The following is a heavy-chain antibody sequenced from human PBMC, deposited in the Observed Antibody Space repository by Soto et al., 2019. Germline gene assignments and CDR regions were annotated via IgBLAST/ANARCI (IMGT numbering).Heavy chain of an antibody. V-gene: IGHV3-48*01. CDR2: ISSSSSTI. Sequence: XXSLRLSFAASGFTFSSYSMHWVPQAPGKGLEWVSYISSSSSTIYYADSVKGRFTVSRDNSKSTVYLQMNSLRAEDTAVYYCARGGSHYDVDYWGQGTQVTVSS. CDR1: GFTFSSYS. J-gene: IGHJ4*02. CDR3: ARGGSHYDVDY. D-gene: IGHD4-4*01.